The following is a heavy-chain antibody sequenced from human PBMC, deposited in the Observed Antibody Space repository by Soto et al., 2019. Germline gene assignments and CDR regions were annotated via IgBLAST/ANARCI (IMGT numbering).Heavy chain of an antibody. D-gene: IGHD3-10*01. CDR2: IYPGDSDT. J-gene: IGHJ5*02. CDR1: GNSFNNW. CDR3: ARDYYGSGRLNAHNWFDP. Sequence: GESLKIPCKGLGNSFNNWIGWVRQMPGKGLEWVGIIYPGDSDTRYSPSFQGQVTISADKSISTAYLQWSSLKPSDSAVYYCARDYYGSGRLNAHNWFDPWGQGTLVTVSS. V-gene: IGHV5-51*01.